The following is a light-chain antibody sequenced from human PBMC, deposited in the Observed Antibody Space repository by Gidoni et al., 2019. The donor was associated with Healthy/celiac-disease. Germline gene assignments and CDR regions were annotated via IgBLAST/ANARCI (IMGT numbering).Light chain of an antibody. CDR2: RNN. J-gene: IGLJ3*02. CDR3: AAWDDSLWV. CDR1: SSNIGSNY. V-gene: IGLV1-47*01. Sequence: QSVLTQPPSASGTPGPRVTISCSGSSSNIGSNYVYWYQQLPGTAPKLLIYRNNQRPSGVPDRFAGSNSGTSASLAISGLRSEDEADYYCAAWDDSLWVFGGGTKLTVL.